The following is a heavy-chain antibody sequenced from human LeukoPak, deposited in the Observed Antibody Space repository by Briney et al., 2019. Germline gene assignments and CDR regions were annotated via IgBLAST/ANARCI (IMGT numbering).Heavy chain of an antibody. CDR3: ARDRNGSSVGGMDV. V-gene: IGHV3-21*06. J-gene: IGHJ6*02. D-gene: IGHD6-6*01. Sequence: PGRSLRLSCAASGFTFSSHGMHWVRQAPGKGLEWVSSISSSGKYVYYGDSVKGRFTLSRDDAKNELYLQMNSLRAEDTALYYCARDRNGSSVGGMDVWGQGTTVTVSS. CDR2: ISSSGKYV. CDR1: GFTFSSHG.